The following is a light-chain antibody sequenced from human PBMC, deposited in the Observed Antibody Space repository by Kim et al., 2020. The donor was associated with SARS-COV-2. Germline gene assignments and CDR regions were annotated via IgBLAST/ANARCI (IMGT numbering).Light chain of an antibody. CDR3: QHSSNRPLT. V-gene: IGKV3-11*01. J-gene: IGKJ4*01. CDR1: QGVSTY. CDR2: DAS. Sequence: EIVLTQSPSSLSLSPGERATLSCKASQGVSTYLAWYQQKPGQAPKLLIYDASNRATGIPARFSGGGSGTDFTLTISSLQPDDIAVYYCQHSSNRPLTFGGGTKVDIK.